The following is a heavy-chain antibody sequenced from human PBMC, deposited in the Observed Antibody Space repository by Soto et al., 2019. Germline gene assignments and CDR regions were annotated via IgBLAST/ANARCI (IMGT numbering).Heavy chain of an antibody. D-gene: IGHD3-16*01. V-gene: IGHV4-30-4*01. CDR2: IYYSGST. Sequence: SETLSLTCTVSGCSISSGDYYWSWIRQPPGKGLEWIGYIYYSGSTYYNPSLKSRVTISVDTSKNQFSLKLSSVTAADTAVYYCAREFGGSTPQFDPWGQGTLVTVSS. CDR1: GCSISSGDYY. J-gene: IGHJ5*02. CDR3: AREFGGSTPQFDP.